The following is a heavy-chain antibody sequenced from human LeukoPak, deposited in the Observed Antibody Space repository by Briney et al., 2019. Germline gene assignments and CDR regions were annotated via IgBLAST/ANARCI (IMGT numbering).Heavy chain of an antibody. CDR3: ARNEKANNIEDWFDP. D-gene: IGHD5-24*01. V-gene: IGHV1-69*13. CDR2: ISPMFGRP. CDR1: GGSFNTHI. Sequence: ASVKVSCKGSGGSFNTHIISWLRQVPGQGLEWVGGISPMFGRPDTAQRFQGRVTMTADEFTSTVYMELTSLTSEDTAIYYCARNEKANNIEDWFDPWGQGTLVTVSS. J-gene: IGHJ5*02.